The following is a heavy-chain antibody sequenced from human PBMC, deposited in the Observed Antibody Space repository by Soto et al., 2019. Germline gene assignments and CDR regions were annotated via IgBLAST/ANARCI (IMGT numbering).Heavy chain of an antibody. D-gene: IGHD2-2*01. Sequence: SETLSLTCTVSGGSISSYYWSWVRQPPAKGLEWIGYIYYSASTNYNPSLKSRVTISVDTSKNQLSLKLSSVTAADTAVYYCARGYCSSTACYSRTFDYWGQGALVTVSS. CDR2: IYYSAST. J-gene: IGHJ4*02. CDR3: ARGYCSSTACYSRTFDY. CDR1: GGSISSYY. V-gene: IGHV4-59*01.